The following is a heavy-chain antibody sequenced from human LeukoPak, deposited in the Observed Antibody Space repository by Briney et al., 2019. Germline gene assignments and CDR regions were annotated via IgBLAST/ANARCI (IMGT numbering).Heavy chain of an antibody. J-gene: IGHJ4*02. CDR1: GGSISSYY. CDR2: IKSKTDGGTT. D-gene: IGHD3-3*01. Sequence: LTCTVSGGSISSYYWSWIRQPAGKGLEWVGRIKSKTDGGTTDYAAPVKGRFTISRDDSKNTLYLQMNSLKTEDTAVYYCTTDYDFWSGSDYWGQGTLVTVSS. CDR3: TTDYDFWSGSDY. V-gene: IGHV3-15*01.